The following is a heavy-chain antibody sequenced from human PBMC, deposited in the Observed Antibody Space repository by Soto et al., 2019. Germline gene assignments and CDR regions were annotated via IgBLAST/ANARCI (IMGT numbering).Heavy chain of an antibody. Sequence: SETLSLTCTVSGGSISSSSYYWGWIRQPPGKGLEWIGSIYYSGSTYYNPSLKSRVTISVDTSKNQFSLKLSSVTAADTAVYYCARLGSGSRSRHFYYYYYYGMDVWGQGTTVTVSS. CDR2: IYYSGST. J-gene: IGHJ6*02. D-gene: IGHD3-10*01. V-gene: IGHV4-39*01. CDR3: ARLGSGSRSRHFYYYYYYGMDV. CDR1: GGSISSSSYY.